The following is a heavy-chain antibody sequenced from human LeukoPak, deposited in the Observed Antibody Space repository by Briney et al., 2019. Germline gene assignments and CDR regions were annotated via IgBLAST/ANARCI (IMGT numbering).Heavy chain of an antibody. CDR1: GYSFTSYW. D-gene: IGHD6-13*01. V-gene: IGHV5-51*01. J-gene: IGHJ3*02. Sequence: GESLKISCKGSGYSFTSYWIGWVRQMPGKGLEWMGIIYPGDSDTRYSPSFQGQVTISADKSISTAYLQWSSLKASDTAMYYCARGMGAIAAPKSPHAFDIWGQGTMVTVSS. CDR2: IYPGDSDT. CDR3: ARGMGAIAAPKSPHAFDI.